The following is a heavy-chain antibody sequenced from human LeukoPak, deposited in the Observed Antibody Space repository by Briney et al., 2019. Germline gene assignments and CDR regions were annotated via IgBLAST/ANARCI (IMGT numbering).Heavy chain of an antibody. CDR1: GYTFTGYY. CDR2: INPNSGGT. CDR3: ARDELELLSHNY. J-gene: IGHJ4*02. V-gene: IGHV1-2*02. D-gene: IGHD1-7*01. Sequence: ASVKVSCKASGYTFTGYYMHWVRQAPGQGLEWMGWINPNSGGTNYAQKFRGRVTMTRDTSISTAYMELSRLRSDDTAVYYCARDELELLSHNYWGQGTLVTVSS.